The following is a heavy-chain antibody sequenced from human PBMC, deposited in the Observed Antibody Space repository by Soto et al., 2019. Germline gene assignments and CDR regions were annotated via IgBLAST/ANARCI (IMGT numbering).Heavy chain of an antibody. Sequence: WASVKVSCKASGGTFSSYAISWVRQAPGQGLEWMGGIIPIFGTANYAQKFQGRVTITADESTSTAYMELSSLRSEDTAVYYCAGRADTAMVDYYGMDVWGQGTTVTVSS. CDR2: IIPIFGTA. D-gene: IGHD5-18*01. J-gene: IGHJ6*02. CDR3: AGRADTAMVDYYGMDV. V-gene: IGHV1-69*13. CDR1: GGTFSSYA.